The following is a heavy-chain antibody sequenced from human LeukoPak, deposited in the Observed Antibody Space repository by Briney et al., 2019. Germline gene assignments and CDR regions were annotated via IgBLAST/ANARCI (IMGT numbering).Heavy chain of an antibody. CDR1: GYTFTSYD. J-gene: IGHJ4*02. CDR2: MNPNSGNT. D-gene: IGHD5-12*01. CDR3: ARGTLFAYDYDY. V-gene: IGHV1-8*01. Sequence: ASVKVSCKASGYTFTSYDINWVRQATGQGIEWMGWMNPNSGNTGYAQKFQGRVTMTRNTSISTAYMELSSLRSEDTAVYYCARGTLFAYDYDYWGQGTLVTVSS.